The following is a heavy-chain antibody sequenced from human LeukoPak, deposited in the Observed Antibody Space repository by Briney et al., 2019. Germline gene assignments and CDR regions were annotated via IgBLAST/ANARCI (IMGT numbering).Heavy chain of an antibody. Sequence: ASVNVSCKASGYTLTDYYMHWVRQAPGQGLEWMGRINPNSGGTNYAQKVQGRVTMTRDTSISTVYMELSRLRSDDTAVYYCARVGYYESSGYYEYWGQGTLVTVSS. D-gene: IGHD3-22*01. CDR1: GYTLTDYY. CDR2: INPNSGGT. J-gene: IGHJ4*02. V-gene: IGHV1-2*06. CDR3: ARVGYYESSGYYEY.